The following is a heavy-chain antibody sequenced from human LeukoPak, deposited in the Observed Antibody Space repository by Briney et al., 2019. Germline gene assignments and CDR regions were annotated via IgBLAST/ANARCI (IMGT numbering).Heavy chain of an antibody. CDR2: ISSSSSTI. V-gene: IGHV3-48*02. CDR3: ASLSPRATFDY. D-gene: IGHD3-16*02. J-gene: IGHJ4*02. CDR1: GFTFSSYS. Sequence: TGGSLRLSCAASGFTFSSYSMNWVRQAPGKRLEWVSYISSSSSTIYYADSVKGRFTISRDNAKNSLYLQMTSLRDEDTAVYYCASLSPRATFDYWGQGTLVTVSS.